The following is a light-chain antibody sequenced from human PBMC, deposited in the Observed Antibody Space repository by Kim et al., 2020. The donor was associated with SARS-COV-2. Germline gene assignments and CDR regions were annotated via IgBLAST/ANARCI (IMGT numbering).Light chain of an antibody. CDR2: QDS. CDR1: KLGDKY. CDR3: QAWDSSTAVV. V-gene: IGLV3-1*01. J-gene: IGLJ2*01. Sequence: VAPRQTARITCSGDKLGDKYACWYQQKPGQSPVLVIYQDSKRPSGIPERFSGSNSGNTATLTISGTQAMDEADYYCQAWDSSTAVVFGGGTQLTVL.